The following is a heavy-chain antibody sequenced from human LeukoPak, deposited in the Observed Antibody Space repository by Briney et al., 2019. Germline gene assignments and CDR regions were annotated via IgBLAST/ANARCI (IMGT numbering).Heavy chain of an antibody. D-gene: IGHD3-10*01. CDR1: GFTVSSNY. CDR2: IYSGGST. Sequence: GGSLRLSCAASGFTVSSNYMSWVRQAPGKGLEWVSVIYSGGSTYYADSVKGRFTISRDNSKNTLYLQINSLRAEDTAVYYCARDRAYYGSGSYGTDAFDIWGQGTMVTVSS. V-gene: IGHV3-66*01. CDR3: ARDRAYYGSGSYGTDAFDI. J-gene: IGHJ3*02.